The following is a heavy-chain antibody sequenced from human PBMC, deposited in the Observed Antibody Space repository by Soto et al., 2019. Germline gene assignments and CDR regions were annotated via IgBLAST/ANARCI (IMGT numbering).Heavy chain of an antibody. D-gene: IGHD1-1*01. Sequence: GGSLRLSCAASGFTFSSYAMSWVRQAPGKGLEWVSAISGSGGSTYYADSVKGRFTISRDNSKNTLYLQMNSLRAEDTAVYYCAKDQLRAGNNYYYGMDVWGQGTTVTVSS. CDR3: AKDQLRAGNNYYYGMDV. CDR2: ISGSGGST. V-gene: IGHV3-23*01. J-gene: IGHJ6*02. CDR1: GFTFSSYA.